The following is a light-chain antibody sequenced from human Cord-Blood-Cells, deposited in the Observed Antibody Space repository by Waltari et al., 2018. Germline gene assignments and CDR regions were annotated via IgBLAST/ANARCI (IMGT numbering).Light chain of an antibody. CDR1: SSDVGGYNY. V-gene: IGLV2-11*01. CDR3: CSYAGSYTV. J-gene: IGLJ3*02. Sequence: QSALTQPRSVSGSPGQSVTISCTGTSSDVGGYNYVSWYQQHPGKAPKLMIYDVSKRPSGVPDHFSDFKSGNTSSLTISALQAEEEADYYCCSYAGSYTVFGGGTKLTVL. CDR2: DVS.